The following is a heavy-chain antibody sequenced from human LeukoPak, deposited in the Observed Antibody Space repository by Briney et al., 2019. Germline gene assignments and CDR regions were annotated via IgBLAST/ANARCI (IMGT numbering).Heavy chain of an antibody. CDR2: INPNSRGT. CDR3: ARVYYDSSGYYPFDY. CDR1: GYTFTGYY. Sequence: GASVKVSCKASGYTFTGYYMHWVRQAPGQGLEWMGWINPNSRGTNYAQKFQGRVTMTRDTSISTAYMELSRLRSDDTAVYYCARVYYDSSGYYPFDYWGQGTLVTVSS. V-gene: IGHV1-2*02. D-gene: IGHD3-22*01. J-gene: IGHJ4*02.